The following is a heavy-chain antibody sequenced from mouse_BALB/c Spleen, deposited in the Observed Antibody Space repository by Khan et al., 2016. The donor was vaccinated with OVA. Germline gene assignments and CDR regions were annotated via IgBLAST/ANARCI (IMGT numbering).Heavy chain of an antibody. CDR1: GYTFTDYY. V-gene: IGHV1-77*01. D-gene: IGHD1-2*01. CDR2: ISPGSGDT. J-gene: IGHJ3*01. CDR3: ARMNYFGYTFAY. Sequence: QVQLQQSGAELARPGASVKLSCTASGYTFTDYYINWVKQRTGQGLEWIGEISPGSGDTYYNERFMGKATLTADKSSSTAYMQLSSLTSEASVVYFCARMNYFGYTFAYWGQGTLVTVSA.